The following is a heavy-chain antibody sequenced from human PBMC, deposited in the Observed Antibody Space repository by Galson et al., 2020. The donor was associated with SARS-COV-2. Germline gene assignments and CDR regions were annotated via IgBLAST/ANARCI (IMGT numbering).Heavy chain of an antibody. CDR2: IWYDGSNK. Sequence: QLGESLKISCAASGFTFSSYGMHWVRQAPGKGLEWVAVIWYDGSNKYYADSVKGRFTISRDNSKNMLYLQMNSLRAEDTAVYYCAKDRGLGVEGFDYWGQGTLVTVSS. CDR1: GFTFSSYG. CDR3: AKDRGLGVEGFDY. D-gene: IGHD3-16*01. J-gene: IGHJ4*02. V-gene: IGHV3-33*06.